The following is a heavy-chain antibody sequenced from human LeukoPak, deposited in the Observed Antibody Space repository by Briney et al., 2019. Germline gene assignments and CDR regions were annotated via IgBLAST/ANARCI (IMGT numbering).Heavy chain of an antibody. V-gene: IGHV3-11*04. Sequence: GGSLRLSCAASGFTFSDYYMSWIRQAPEKGLEWVSYISSSGSTIYYADSVKGRFTISRDNAKNSLYLQMNSLRAEDTAVYYCARDADDYGDYVEDYWGQGTLVTVSS. D-gene: IGHD4-17*01. CDR2: ISSSGSTI. J-gene: IGHJ4*02. CDR1: GFTFSDYY. CDR3: ARDADDYGDYVEDY.